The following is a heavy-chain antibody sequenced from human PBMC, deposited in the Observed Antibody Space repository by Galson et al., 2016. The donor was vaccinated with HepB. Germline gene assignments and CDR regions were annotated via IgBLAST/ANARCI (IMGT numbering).Heavy chain of an antibody. D-gene: IGHD2-15*01. CDR3: ARDSGFCKNLNCKGDALDM. CDR2: DSMDGRRK. CDR1: GFSFSDHY. Sequence: SLRLSCAASGFSFSDHYMDWVRQAPGKGLEWVAADSMDGRRKFYADSVKGRFTISRDNSNSMLFLQMSSLRADDTAVYYCARDSGFCKNLNCKGDALDMWGQGTTVTVSS. V-gene: IGHV3-30*03. J-gene: IGHJ3*02.